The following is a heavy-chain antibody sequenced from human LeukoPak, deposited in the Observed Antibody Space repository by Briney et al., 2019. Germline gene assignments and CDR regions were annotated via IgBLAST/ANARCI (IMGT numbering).Heavy chain of an antibody. CDR2: ISGGGGST. V-gene: IGHV3-23*01. CDR1: GLTFSSYA. J-gene: IGHJ4*02. CDR3: AKDGGYCSGGSCYFPN. Sequence: PGGSLRLSCAASGLTFSSYAMSWVRQAPGKGLEWVSGISGGGGSTYDANSVKGRFTISRDNSKNTLYLQMNSLRAEDTAVYYCAKDGGYCSGGSCYFPNWGQGTLVTVSS. D-gene: IGHD2-15*01.